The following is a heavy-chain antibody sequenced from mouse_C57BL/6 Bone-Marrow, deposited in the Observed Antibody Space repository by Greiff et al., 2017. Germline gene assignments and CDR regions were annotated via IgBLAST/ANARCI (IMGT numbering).Heavy chain of an antibody. CDR2: IWRGGST. CDR3: ATYYYGSSYNAMDY. J-gene: IGHJ4*01. CDR1: GFSLTSYG. V-gene: IGHV2-5*01. Sequence: VQLQQSGPGLVQPSQSLSITCPVSGFSLTSYGVHWVRQSPGKGLEWLGVIWRGGSTDYNAAFMSRLSITKDNSKSQVFFKMNSLQADDTAIYYCATYYYGSSYNAMDYWGQGTSVTVSS. D-gene: IGHD1-1*01.